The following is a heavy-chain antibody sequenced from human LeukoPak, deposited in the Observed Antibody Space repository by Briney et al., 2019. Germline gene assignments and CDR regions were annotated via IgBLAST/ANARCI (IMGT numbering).Heavy chain of an antibody. CDR3: ARGGRSLVAAQFDL. J-gene: IGHJ2*01. V-gene: IGHV4-61*01. D-gene: IGHD2-15*01. CDR1: GGSVISGSYY. CDR2: VSHSGNT. Sequence: PSETLSLTCTVSGGSVISGSYYWSWIRQPPGKGLEWIGYVSHSGNTNYNPSLKSRVTISKDTSKNQFSLKLSSVTAADTAVYYCARGGRSLVAAQFDLWGRGTLVTVSS.